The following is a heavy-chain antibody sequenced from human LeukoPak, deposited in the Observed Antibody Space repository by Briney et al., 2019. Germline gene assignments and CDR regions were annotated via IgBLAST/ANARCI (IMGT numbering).Heavy chain of an antibody. CDR3: ARAKPKNMVRGLIMRRESRYYFDY. J-gene: IGHJ4*02. D-gene: IGHD3-10*01. CDR1: GFTFSSYS. V-gene: IGHV3-23*01. Sequence: GGSLRLSCAASGFTFSSYSMNWVRQAPGKGLEWVSAISGSGGSTYYADSVKGRFTISRDNSKSTLYIQMNSLRAEDTAVYYCARAKPKNMVRGLIMRRESRYYFDYWGQGTLVTVSS. CDR2: ISGSGGST.